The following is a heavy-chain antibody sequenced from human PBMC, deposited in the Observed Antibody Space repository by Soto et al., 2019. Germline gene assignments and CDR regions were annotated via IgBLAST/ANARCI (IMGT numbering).Heavy chain of an antibody. D-gene: IGHD3-16*01. CDR1: SVSNAW. CDR3: TKGGRSGDFDY. CDR2: IKNKADGGTT. V-gene: IGHV3-15*07. Sequence: SVSNAWMNWVRQATGKGLEWVGHIKNKADGGTTDYAAPVKGRFTISRDDSKNTLYLQMNSLKTEDTAVYYCTKGGRSGDFDYWGQGTLVTVSS. J-gene: IGHJ4*02.